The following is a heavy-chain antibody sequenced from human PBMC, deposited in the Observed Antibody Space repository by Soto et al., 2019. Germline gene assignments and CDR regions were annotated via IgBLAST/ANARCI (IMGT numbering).Heavy chain of an antibody. D-gene: IGHD2-15*01. CDR2: INPSGGST. Sequence: ASVKVSCKASGYTFTSYAMHWVRQAPGQGLEWMGIINPSGGSTSYAQKFQGRVTMARDTSTSTVYMELSSLRSEDTAVYYCARGPPRMAAAYCSGGSCYNDYGDWENWFDPWGQGTLVTVSS. V-gene: IGHV1-46*03. CDR3: ARGPPRMAAAYCSGGSCYNDYGDWENWFDP. J-gene: IGHJ5*02. CDR1: GYTFTSYA.